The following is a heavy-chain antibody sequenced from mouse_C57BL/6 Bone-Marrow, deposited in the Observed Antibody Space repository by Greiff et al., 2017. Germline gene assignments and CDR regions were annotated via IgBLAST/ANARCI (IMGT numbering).Heavy chain of an antibody. CDR3: ARPVGSSFYWYFDV. J-gene: IGHJ1*03. D-gene: IGHD1-1*01. V-gene: IGHV5-17*01. CDR1: GFTFSDYG. CDR2: ISSGSSTI. Sequence: EVMLVESGGGLVKPGGSLKLSCVASGFTFSDYGMHWVRQAPEKGLEWVAYISSGSSTIYYADTVKGRFTFSRDNAQNTLFLQMTSLSAEDTAMYYCARPVGSSFYWYFDVWGTGTTVTVSS.